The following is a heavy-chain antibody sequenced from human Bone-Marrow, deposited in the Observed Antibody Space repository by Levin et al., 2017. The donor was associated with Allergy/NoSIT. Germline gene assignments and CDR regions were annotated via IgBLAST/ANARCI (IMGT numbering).Heavy chain of an antibody. V-gene: IGHV1-69*13. CDR3: ARTAKKSSDTSGWFVPFDF. D-gene: IGHD6-19*01. CDR1: GGTFRRYG. CDR2: IIPVFGTA. J-gene: IGHJ4*02. Sequence: SVKVSGKASGGTFRRYGISWVRQAPGQGPEWMGGIIPVFGTANYAQKFQGRVTITADASASTVYMELSSLRSDDTAVYHCARTAKKSSDTSGWFVPFDFWGQGTLITVSS.